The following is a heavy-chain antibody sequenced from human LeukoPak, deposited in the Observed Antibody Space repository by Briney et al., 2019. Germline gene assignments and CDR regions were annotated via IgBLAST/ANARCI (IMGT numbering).Heavy chain of an antibody. V-gene: IGHV1-18*01. CDR2: ISAYNGNT. CDR1: GCTFTSYG. Sequence: ASVKVSCKASGCTFTSYGISWVRQAPGQGLEWMGWISAYNGNTNYAQKLQGRVTMTTDTSTSTAYMELRSLRSDDTAVYYCARDVPWELPDAFDIWGQGTMVTVSS. CDR3: ARDVPWELPDAFDI. D-gene: IGHD1-26*01. J-gene: IGHJ3*02.